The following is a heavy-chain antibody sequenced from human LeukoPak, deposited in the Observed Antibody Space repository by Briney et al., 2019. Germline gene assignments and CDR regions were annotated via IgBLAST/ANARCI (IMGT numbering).Heavy chain of an antibody. Sequence: SETLSLTCAVSGYSISTSNWWGWIRQPPGKGLEGIGFIFYSGTAYYNPSLKSRVTMSVDTSKSQFSLKLSSVSAVDTAVYYCARGYGGGGNDYWGPGTLVTVSS. CDR1: GYSISTSNW. J-gene: IGHJ4*02. CDR2: IFYSGTA. D-gene: IGHD6-19*01. CDR3: ARGYGGGGNDY. V-gene: IGHV4-28*03.